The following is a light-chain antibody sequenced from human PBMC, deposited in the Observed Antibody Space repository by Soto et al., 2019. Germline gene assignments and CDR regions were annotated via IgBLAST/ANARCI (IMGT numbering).Light chain of an antibody. CDR2: ANI. CDR3: HSYDSSLSGSRV. V-gene: IGLV1-40*01. Sequence: QSVLTQPPSVSGAPGQRVSISCTGSNSNIGAGYDVNWYQQLPGTAPKLLIYANIDRPSGVPDRFSGSKSGASAFLVITGLQTEDEAAYYCHSYDSSLSGSRVFGGGTKLTVL. CDR1: NSNIGAGYD. J-gene: IGLJ3*02.